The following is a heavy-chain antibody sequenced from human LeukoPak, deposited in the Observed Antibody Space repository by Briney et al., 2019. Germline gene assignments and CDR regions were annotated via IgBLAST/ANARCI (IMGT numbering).Heavy chain of an antibody. D-gene: IGHD6-13*01. CDR3: AKRAWQLVLQSPLNY. Sequence: PGGSLRLSCAASGFTFSSYVMAWVRQAPGKGLEWVSAISGSGGSTYYADSVKGLFTISRDNSKNTVYLQMDSLRAEDTAVYYCAKRAWQLVLQSPLNYWGQGTLVTVSS. V-gene: IGHV3-23*01. J-gene: IGHJ4*02. CDR1: GFTFSSYV. CDR2: ISGSGGST.